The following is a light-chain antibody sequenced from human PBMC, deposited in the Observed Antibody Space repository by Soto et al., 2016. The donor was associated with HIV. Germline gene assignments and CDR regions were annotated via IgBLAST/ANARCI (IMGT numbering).Light chain of an antibody. Sequence: SYELTQPPSVSVAPGKTARITCGGNNIGSKNVHWYQQKPGQAPVLVVYDENDRPSGIPERFSGSSSGNTATLTISRVEAGDEADYYCQVWDSSVVFGRRDQADRP. CDR1: NIGSKN. J-gene: IGLJ2*01. CDR3: QVWDSSVV. V-gene: IGLV3-21*03. CDR2: DEN.